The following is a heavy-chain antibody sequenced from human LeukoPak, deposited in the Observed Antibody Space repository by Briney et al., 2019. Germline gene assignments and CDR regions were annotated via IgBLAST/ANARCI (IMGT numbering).Heavy chain of an antibody. J-gene: IGHJ4*02. V-gene: IGHV3-7*02. D-gene: IGHD3-22*01. Sequence: TGGSLRLSCAASGFTFSSYWMSWIRQAPGKGLEWVANIKQDGSEKYYVDSVKGRFTISRDNAKNSLYLQMNSLRAEDTAVYYCARGYYDSSGYSFDYWGQGTLVTVSS. CDR2: IKQDGSEK. CDR3: ARGYYDSSGYSFDY. CDR1: GFTFSSYW.